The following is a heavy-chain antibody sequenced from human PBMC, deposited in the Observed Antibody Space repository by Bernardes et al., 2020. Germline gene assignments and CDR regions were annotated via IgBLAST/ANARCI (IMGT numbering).Heavy chain of an antibody. CDR1: GFTFADYG. J-gene: IGHJ4*02. CDR2: IRSKAYGETT. V-gene: IGHV3-49*03. Sequence: GGSLRLSCTASGFTFADYGMTYYRQAPGKGLEWVGFIRSKAYGETTEYAASVKGRFTISRDDSKSIVYLQMNSLKTEDTAVYYCTRGRTWVDFWGQGTLVNVSS. D-gene: IGHD7-27*01. CDR3: TRGRTWVDF.